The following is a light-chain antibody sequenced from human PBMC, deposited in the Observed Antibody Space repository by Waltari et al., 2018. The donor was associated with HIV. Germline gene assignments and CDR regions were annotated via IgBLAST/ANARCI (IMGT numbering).Light chain of an antibody. CDR2: DNN. CDR3: ATLDDSLNGPI. V-gene: IGLV1-51*01. CDR1: SSNIGNNY. Sequence: QSVLTQPPSVSAAPGPKFTISCSGSSSNIGNNYVSWYQQLPGTAPKLLIYDNNKRPSGIPDRFSGSKSGTSASLAISGLQSEDEATYYCATLDDSLNGPIFGGGTRLTVL. J-gene: IGLJ2*01.